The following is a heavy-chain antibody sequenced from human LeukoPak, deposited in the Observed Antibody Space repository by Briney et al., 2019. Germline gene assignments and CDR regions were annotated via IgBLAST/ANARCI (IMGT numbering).Heavy chain of an antibody. CDR1: GFTFSSHG. D-gene: IGHD1-26*01. CDR3: TTPTLIVGATTNYYMDV. J-gene: IGHJ6*03. CDR2: ISPSGGIT. Sequence: GGSLRLSCGASGFTFSSHGMNWVRQAPGKGLEWVSGISPSGGITYYTDSVKGRFTISRDNSKNTVSLQMNSLRGEDTAVYYCTTPTLIVGATTNYYMDVWGKGTTVTISS. V-gene: IGHV3-23*01.